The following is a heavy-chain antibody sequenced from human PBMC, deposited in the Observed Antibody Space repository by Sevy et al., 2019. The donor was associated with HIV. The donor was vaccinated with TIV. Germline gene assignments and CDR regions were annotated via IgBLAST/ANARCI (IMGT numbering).Heavy chain of an antibody. CDR2: IKQDGSEK. V-gene: IGHV3-7*03. J-gene: IGHJ3*02. D-gene: IGHD3-22*01. CDR3: AGGRYDSSGSFDAFDI. Sequence: GGSLRLSCAASGFTFSSYWMSWVRQAPGKGLEWVANIKQDGSEKYYVDSVKGRFTISRDNSKKMLFLQMNSLRAKDTAVYYCAGGRYDSSGSFDAFDIWGQGTMVTVSS. CDR1: GFTFSSYW.